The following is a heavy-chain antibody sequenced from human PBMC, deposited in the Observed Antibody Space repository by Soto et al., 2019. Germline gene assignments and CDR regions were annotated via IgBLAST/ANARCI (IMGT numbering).Heavy chain of an antibody. CDR3: AKAAFGSYDFWSGYPGYYGMDV. V-gene: IGHV3-43*01. Sequence: GGSLRLSCAASGFTFDDYTMHWVRQAPGKGLEWVSLISWDGGSTYYADSVKGRFTISRDNTKNTLYLQMNSLRAEDTAVYYCAKAAFGSYDFWSGYPGYYGMDVWGQGTTVTVSS. D-gene: IGHD3-3*01. CDR2: ISWDGGST. J-gene: IGHJ6*02. CDR1: GFTFDDYT.